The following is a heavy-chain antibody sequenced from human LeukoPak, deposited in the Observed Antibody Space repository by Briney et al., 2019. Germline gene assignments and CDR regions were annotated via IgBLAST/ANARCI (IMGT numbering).Heavy chain of an antibody. CDR2: VSNRGGST. Sequence: GGSLRLSCAASDFSFSNYAMSWVRQAPGKGLEWVSAVSNRGGSTYYADSVKGRFTISRDNSKNTLYLQMNSLRPEEKAVYYCAKPPTSYYYDSSGYSRRRDWYFDLWGRGTLVTVSS. D-gene: IGHD3-22*01. V-gene: IGHV3-23*01. CDR1: DFSFSNYA. CDR3: AKPPTSYYYDSSGYSRRRDWYFDL. J-gene: IGHJ2*01.